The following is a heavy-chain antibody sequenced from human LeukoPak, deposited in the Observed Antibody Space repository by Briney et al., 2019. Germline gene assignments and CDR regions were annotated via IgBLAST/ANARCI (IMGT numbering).Heavy chain of an antibody. D-gene: IGHD1-26*01. V-gene: IGHV4-59*01. Sequence: SETLSLTCTVSGDSISSYHWSWIRQPPGKGLEWIGYIYYSGSTNYNPSLKSRVTILVDTSKNQFSLKLSSVTAADTAVYCCAKDRSDAFDIWGQGTMVTVSS. CDR3: AKDRSDAFDI. CDR1: GDSISSYH. CDR2: IYYSGST. J-gene: IGHJ3*02.